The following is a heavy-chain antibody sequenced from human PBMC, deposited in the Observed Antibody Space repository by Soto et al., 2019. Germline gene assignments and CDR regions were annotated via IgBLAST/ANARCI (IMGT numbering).Heavy chain of an antibody. Sequence: ASVKVSCKASGYIFTGYYIQWVRQAPGQGLEWMGWINTKTGGTKYAQKFQGRVTMTRDASINTAYMEVSRLRSDDTAVYYCATDKVAFDMWGQGTMVTVSS. D-gene: IGHD3-9*01. V-gene: IGHV1-2*02. CDR1: GYIFTGYY. J-gene: IGHJ3*02. CDR2: INTKTGGT. CDR3: ATDKVAFDM.